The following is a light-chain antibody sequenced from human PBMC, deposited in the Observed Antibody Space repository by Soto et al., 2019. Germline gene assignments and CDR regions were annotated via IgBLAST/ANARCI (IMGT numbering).Light chain of an antibody. CDR3: QSYDSSLSGRVV. CDR2: GST. Sequence: QSVLTQPPSVSGAPGQRVTISCTGSSSDIGAGYDVHWYQQLPGSAPKLLIYGSTNRPSGVPDRFSGSKSGTSASLAIAWLQAEDEVDYYCQSYDSSLSGRVVFGGGTKLTVL. V-gene: IGLV1-40*01. J-gene: IGLJ2*01. CDR1: SSDIGAGYD.